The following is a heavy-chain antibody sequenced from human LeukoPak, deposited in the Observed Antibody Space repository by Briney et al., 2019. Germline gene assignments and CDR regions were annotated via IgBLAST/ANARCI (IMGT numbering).Heavy chain of an antibody. V-gene: IGHV3-66*01. Sequence: GGSLRLSCAASGFTVSSNYMSWGRQAPGKGLEWVSVIYSGGNTYYADSVKGRFSISRDNSKNTLYLQMNSLRAEDTAVYYCARDGGRSDAFDIWGQGTMVTVSS. CDR2: IYSGGNT. J-gene: IGHJ3*02. D-gene: IGHD3-3*01. CDR3: ARDGGRSDAFDI. CDR1: GFTVSSNY.